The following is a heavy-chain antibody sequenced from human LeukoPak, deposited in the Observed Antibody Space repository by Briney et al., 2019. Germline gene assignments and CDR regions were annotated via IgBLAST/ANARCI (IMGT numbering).Heavy chain of an antibody. CDR1: GFIFSNYA. V-gene: IGHV3-23*01. Sequence: GGSLRLSCAASGFIFSNYAMSWVRQAPGKGLEWVSGIRSSGDSTYYADSVKGRFTIPKDNSKNTLYLQMNSLRAEDTALYYCAKGNWNKLEVFDYWGQGTLVTVSS. D-gene: IGHD1/OR15-1a*01. CDR3: AKGNWNKLEVFDY. J-gene: IGHJ4*02. CDR2: IRSSGDST.